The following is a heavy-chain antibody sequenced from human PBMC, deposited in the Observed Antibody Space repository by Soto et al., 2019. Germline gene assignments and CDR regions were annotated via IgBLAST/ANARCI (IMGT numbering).Heavy chain of an antibody. CDR3: AGRGSRSSTALQSYDY. V-gene: IGHV4-38-2*01. Sequence: SEALSLTCAVSSDSISSGYYCDWIRQPPGKGLEWIGSIFHSGTPYYNPSLKSRLTISMDTSKTQFSLKLTSVTAADTAVYYCAGRGSRSSTALQSYDYWGRGILVTVSS. CDR1: SDSISSGYY. J-gene: IGHJ4*02. D-gene: IGHD2-8*02. CDR2: IFHSGTP.